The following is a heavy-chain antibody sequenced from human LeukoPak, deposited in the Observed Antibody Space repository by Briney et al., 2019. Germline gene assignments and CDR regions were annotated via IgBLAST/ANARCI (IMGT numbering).Heavy chain of an antibody. CDR2: ISGSGGST. CDR1: GFTFSSYA. CDR3: AKDSGASITIFGVVIMDNWFDP. V-gene: IGHV3-23*01. D-gene: IGHD3-3*01. J-gene: IGHJ5*02. Sequence: GGSLRLSCAASGFTFSSYAMSWVRQAPGKGLEWVSAISGSGGSTYYADSVEGRFTISRDNSKNTLYLQMNSLRAEDTAVYYCAKDSGASITIFGVVIMDNWFDPWGQGTLVTVSS.